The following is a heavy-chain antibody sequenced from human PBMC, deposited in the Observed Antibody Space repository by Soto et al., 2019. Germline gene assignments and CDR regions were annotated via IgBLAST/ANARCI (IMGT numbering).Heavy chain of an antibody. CDR3: ARLSGDHSAFFSYGMDA. D-gene: IGHD2-21*01. CDR1: GFTFENFG. V-gene: IGHV3-30*03. Sequence: QPGGSLRLSCAASGFTFENFGMHWVRQAPGKGLEWVAVISFDGSTKYYADSVKDRFTISRDNSKNTLSLQMNSLRADDTAVYYCARLSGDHSAFFSYGMDAWGQGTTVTVSS. CDR2: ISFDGSTK. J-gene: IGHJ6*02.